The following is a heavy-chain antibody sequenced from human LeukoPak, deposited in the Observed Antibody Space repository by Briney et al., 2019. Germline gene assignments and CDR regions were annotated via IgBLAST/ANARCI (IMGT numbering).Heavy chain of an antibody. CDR1: GGSISSSSYY. D-gene: IGHD5-12*01. Sequence: PSETLSLTCTVSGGSISSSSYYWGWIRQPPGKGLEWIGSIYYSGSTYYNPSLKSRVTISVDTSKNQFSLKLSSVTAADTAVYYCARHVRVATIFDWYYYYYMDVWGKGTTVTISS. V-gene: IGHV4-39*01. CDR2: IYYSGST. CDR3: ARHVRVATIFDWYYYYYMDV. J-gene: IGHJ6*03.